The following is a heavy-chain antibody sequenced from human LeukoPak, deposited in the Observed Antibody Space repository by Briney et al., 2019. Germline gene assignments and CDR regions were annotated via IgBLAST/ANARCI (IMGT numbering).Heavy chain of an antibody. V-gene: IGHV3-21*01. Sequence: GGSLRLSCAASGFTFSSYSMNWVRQAPGKGLELVSSISSSSYIYYADSVKGRFTISRDNAKNSLYLQMNSLRADDTAVYYCARDYDFWSGYYGSWGQGTLVTVSS. CDR1: GFTFSSYS. CDR3: ARDYDFWSGYYGS. D-gene: IGHD3-3*01. J-gene: IGHJ4*02. CDR2: ISSSSYI.